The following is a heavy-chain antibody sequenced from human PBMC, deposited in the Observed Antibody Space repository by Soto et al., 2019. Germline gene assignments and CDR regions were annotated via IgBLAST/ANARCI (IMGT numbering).Heavy chain of an antibody. CDR1: GFSLSTSGVG. D-gene: IGHD2-15*01. J-gene: IGHJ6*03. Sequence: SGPTLVNPTQTLTLTCTFSGFSLSTSGVGVGWIRQPPGKALEWLAVIYWDDDKRDSPPLKSRLPITKDTSNNQVVLTMTNMDPVDTATYYCASGHCSGGSCYPHYYYYMDVWGKGTTVTVSS. CDR3: ASGHCSGGSCYPHYYYYMDV. CDR2: IYWDDDK. V-gene: IGHV2-5*02.